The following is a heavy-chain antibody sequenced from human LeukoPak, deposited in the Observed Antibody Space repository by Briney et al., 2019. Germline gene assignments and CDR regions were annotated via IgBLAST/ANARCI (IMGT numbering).Heavy chain of an antibody. D-gene: IGHD2-2*01. CDR1: GFAFDEHG. CDR3: ARAPITSPFYFDY. J-gene: IGHJ4*02. V-gene: IGHV3-20*04. CDR2: INWGGKST. Sequence: GGSLRLSCTASGFAFDEHGMTWVRQVPGKGLEWVSGINWGGKSTSYGDPVRGRFTISRDNAKNSLSLQMDSLRAEDTALYYCARAPITSPFYFDYWGQGTLVTVSS.